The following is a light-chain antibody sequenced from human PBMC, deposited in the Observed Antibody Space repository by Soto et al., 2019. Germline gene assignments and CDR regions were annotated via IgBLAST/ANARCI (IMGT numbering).Light chain of an antibody. CDR2: VNN. Sequence: QSVLTQPPSVSGAPGQRVTISCTGSSSNIGPTYDVHRYQQLPGTAPKLLIYVNNNRPSGVPDRFSGSKSGTSASLAITGLQAEDEADYYCQSYDRSLSGVVFGGGTKLTVL. CDR1: SSNIGPTYD. V-gene: IGLV1-40*01. CDR3: QSYDRSLSGVV. J-gene: IGLJ2*01.